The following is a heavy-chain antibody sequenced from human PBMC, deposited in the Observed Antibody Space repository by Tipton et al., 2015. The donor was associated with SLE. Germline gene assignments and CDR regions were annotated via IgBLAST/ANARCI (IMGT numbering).Heavy chain of an antibody. D-gene: IGHD3-10*02. CDR1: GDSIGDSSYY. J-gene: IGHJ4*02. CDR3: ARSEPGIQAATKFD. Sequence: GLVKPSETLSLTCSVSGDSIGDSSYYWGWIRQPPGKAMEWIGSIYYSGTTFYNPSLKSRVSISVDTSKDQFSLTVNSVTAADTAVYYCARSEPGIQAATKFDWGQGTLVTVSS. CDR2: IYYSGTT. V-gene: IGHV4-39*01.